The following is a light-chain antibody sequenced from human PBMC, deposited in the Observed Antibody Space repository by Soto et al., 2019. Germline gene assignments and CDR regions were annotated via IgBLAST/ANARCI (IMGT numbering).Light chain of an antibody. Sequence: EIVLTQAPGTLSLSQGESATLSCRASQSVSSVYLAWYQQKPGQAPRLLIYHVSSRATGIPDRFSGSGSGTDFTLTISSLQSEDFAVYYCQQYNSWPLTFGGGTNVDI. V-gene: IGKV3-20*01. CDR2: HVS. J-gene: IGKJ4*01. CDR3: QQYNSWPLT. CDR1: QSVSSVY.